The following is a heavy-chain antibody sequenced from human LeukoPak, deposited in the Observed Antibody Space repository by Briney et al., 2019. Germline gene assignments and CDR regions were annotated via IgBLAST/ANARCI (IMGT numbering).Heavy chain of an antibody. CDR3: TKAAPGITIFGVATY. V-gene: IGHV1-24*01. J-gene: IGHJ4*02. CDR2: FDPEDGKT. CDR1: GYTLTELS. D-gene: IGHD3-3*01. Sequence: GASVKVSCKVSGYTLTELSVHWVRHAPGKGLEWMGGFDPEDGKTFYAQKFQGRVTMTEDTSIDTAYMELSSLRSEDTAVYYCTKAAPGITIFGVATYWGQGTLVTVSS.